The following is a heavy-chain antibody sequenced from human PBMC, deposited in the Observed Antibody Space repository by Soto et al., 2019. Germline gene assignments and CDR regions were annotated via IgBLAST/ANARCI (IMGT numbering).Heavy chain of an antibody. J-gene: IGHJ3*01. CDR2: INAGNGNT. D-gene: IGHD2-15*01. V-gene: IGHV1-3*01. CDR1: GYTLTRYT. Sequence: ASVKVSCKASGYTLTRYTRHWVRQAPGQRLEWMVWINAGNGNTKYSQKFQARVTITRDTSASTTYMELTSLRSEDTAIYYCAIVSRSCDAFDVWGQGTLVTVSS. CDR3: AIVSRSCDAFDV.